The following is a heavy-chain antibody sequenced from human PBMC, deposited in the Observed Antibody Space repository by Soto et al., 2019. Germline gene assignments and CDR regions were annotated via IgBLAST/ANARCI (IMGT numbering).Heavy chain of an antibody. CDR1: GDSVSSNSAA. CDR3: ARGEKRYYGSGSYYRVSYYYYGMDV. J-gene: IGHJ6*02. V-gene: IGHV6-1*01. CDR2: TYYRSKWYN. D-gene: IGHD3-10*01. Sequence: SQTLSLTCAISGDSVSSNSAAWNWIRQSPSRGLEWLGRTYYRSKWYNDYAVSVKSRITIKPKTSKNQFSLQLNSVTPEETAVYYCARGEKRYYGSGSYYRVSYYYYGMDVWGQGTTVTV.